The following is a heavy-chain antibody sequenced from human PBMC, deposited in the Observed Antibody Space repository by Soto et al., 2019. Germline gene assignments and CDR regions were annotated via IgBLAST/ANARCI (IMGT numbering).Heavy chain of an antibody. V-gene: IGHV5-51*01. D-gene: IGHD6-25*01. Sequence: GESLKISCKASGYSFATYWIGWVRQMPGKGLEWMGIIYPGDSNTIYSPSFQGQVTISADKSISTAYLQWSSLKASDTAMYCCARHLLPCGASTCYGMDVWGQGTTVTVSS. CDR2: IYPGDSNT. J-gene: IGHJ6*02. CDR1: GYSFATYW. CDR3: ARHLLPCGASTCYGMDV.